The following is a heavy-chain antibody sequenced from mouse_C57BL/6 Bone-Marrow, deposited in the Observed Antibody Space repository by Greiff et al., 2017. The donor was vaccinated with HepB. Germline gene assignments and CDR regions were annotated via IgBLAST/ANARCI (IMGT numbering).Heavy chain of an antibody. Sequence: ASGYTFTSYWMHWVKQRPGQGLEWIGNINPSNGGTNYNEKFKSKATLTVDKSSSTAYMQLSSLTSEDSAVYYCARHYYYGSSYCFDYWGQGTTLTVSS. V-gene: IGHV1-53*01. J-gene: IGHJ2*01. D-gene: IGHD1-1*01. CDR3: ARHYYYGSSYCFDY. CDR1: GYTFTSYW. CDR2: INPSNGGT.